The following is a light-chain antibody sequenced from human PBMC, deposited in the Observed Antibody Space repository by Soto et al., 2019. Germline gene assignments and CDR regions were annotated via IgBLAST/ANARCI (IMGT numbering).Light chain of an antibody. CDR1: QSINTL. CDR2: LAS. CDR3: KQTSSVPRT. Sequence: DIQMTQSPSALSASVGDRVTITCRASQSINTLLNWYQQRPGEAPKLLIYLASNLHTGVTSRFSGSGSGTDFTLTISSLQPEDFATYYCKQTSSVPRTFGQGTKLDIK. V-gene: IGKV1-39*01. J-gene: IGKJ2*01.